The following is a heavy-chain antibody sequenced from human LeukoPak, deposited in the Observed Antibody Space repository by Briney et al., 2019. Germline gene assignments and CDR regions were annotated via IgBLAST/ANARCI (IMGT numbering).Heavy chain of an antibody. CDR1: GFTFSSYW. J-gene: IGHJ4*02. Sequence: GGSLSLSCAASGFTFSSYWMTWVRQAPGEGLEWVANIKLDGSEKYYVDSVKGRFTISRDNAKNSLYLQMNSLRADDTAVYYCARVWAYYYDSSGYIDYWGQGTLVTVSS. D-gene: IGHD3-22*01. CDR2: IKLDGSEK. V-gene: IGHV3-7*05. CDR3: ARVWAYYYDSSGYIDY.